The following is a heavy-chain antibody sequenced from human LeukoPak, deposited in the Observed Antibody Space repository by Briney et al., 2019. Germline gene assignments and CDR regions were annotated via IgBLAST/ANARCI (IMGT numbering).Heavy chain of an antibody. CDR1: GGSFSGYY. J-gene: IGHJ6*03. CDR2: INHSGST. D-gene: IGHD3-10*01. Sequence: SETLSLTCAVYGGSFSGYYWSWIRQPPGKGLEWIGEINHSGSTNYNPSLKSRVTISVDTSKNQFSLKLSSVTAADTAVYYCAREMQDKSLQWIGELKKYYYYYMDVWGEGTTVIVSS. V-gene: IGHV4-34*01. CDR3: AREMQDKSLQWIGELKKYYYYYMDV.